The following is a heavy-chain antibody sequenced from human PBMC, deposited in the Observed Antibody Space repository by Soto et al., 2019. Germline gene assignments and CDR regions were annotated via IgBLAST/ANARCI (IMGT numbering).Heavy chain of an antibody. CDR1: GYTFTSYY. Sequence: ASVKVSCKASGYTFTSYYMHWVRQAPGQGLEWMGIINPSGGSTSYAQKFQGRVTMTRDTSTSTVYMELSSLRSEDTAVYYCARDKGFLGYCSGGSCYANSYYYYGMDVWGQGTTVTVSS. J-gene: IGHJ6*02. D-gene: IGHD2-15*01. CDR3: ARDKGFLGYCSGGSCYANSYYYYGMDV. CDR2: INPSGGST. V-gene: IGHV1-46*03.